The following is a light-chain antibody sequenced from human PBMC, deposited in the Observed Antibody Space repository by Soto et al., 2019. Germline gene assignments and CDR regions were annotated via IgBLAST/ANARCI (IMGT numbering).Light chain of an antibody. CDR2: EVS. V-gene: IGLV2-23*02. CDR1: SSDVGSYNL. CDR3: CSYAGSSTPYV. J-gene: IGLJ1*01. Sequence: QSALTQPASVSGSPGQSITISCTGNSSDVGSYNLVSWYQQHPGKAPKLMIYEVSKRPSGVSNRFSGSKYGNTASLTISGLQAEDEADYYCCSYAGSSTPYVFGTGTKVTVL.